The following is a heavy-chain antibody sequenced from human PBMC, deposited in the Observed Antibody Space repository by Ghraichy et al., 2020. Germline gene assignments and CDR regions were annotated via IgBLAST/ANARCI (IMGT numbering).Heavy chain of an antibody. CDR1: GFTLSSYA. CDR3: ARGRGVSRYYYYHGMDV. Sequence: GGSLRLSCAASGFTLSSYAMTWVRQVPGRGLEWVSGISGSGRTYYADSVKGRFTISRDNSKDTLYLQMNSLRAEDTAVYFCARGRGVSRYYYYHGMDVWGQGTTVTVSS. V-gene: IGHV3-23*01. D-gene: IGHD3-16*01. J-gene: IGHJ6*02. CDR2: ISGSGRT.